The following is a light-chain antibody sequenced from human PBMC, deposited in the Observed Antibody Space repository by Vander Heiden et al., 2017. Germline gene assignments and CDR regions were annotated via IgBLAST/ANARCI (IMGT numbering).Light chain of an antibody. CDR2: LTS. V-gene: IGKV1-39*01. Sequence: DIQMTQSPFSLSASVGERVTITCRASQSIGKDLNWYGQKPGKAPKLLIFLTSSLQSGAPARFTGSGSGTEFTLTINGLQPEDFATYYCQQSYSAPATFGQGTRLEIK. J-gene: IGKJ5*01. CDR1: QSIGKD. CDR3: QQSYSAPAT.